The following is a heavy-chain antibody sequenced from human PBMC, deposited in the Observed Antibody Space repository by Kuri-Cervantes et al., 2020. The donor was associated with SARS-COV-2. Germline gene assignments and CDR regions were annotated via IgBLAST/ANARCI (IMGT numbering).Heavy chain of an antibody. CDR1: GGTFSSYA. V-gene: IGHV1-69*06. D-gene: IGHD5-24*01. CDR3: ARFGSQEDGYNSGNY. J-gene: IGHJ4*02. CDR2: IIPIFGTA. Sequence: SVKVSCKASGGTFSSYAISWVRQAPGQGLEWMGGIIPIFGTANYAQRFQGRVTITADKSTSTAYMELSSLRSEDTAVYYCARFGSQEDGYNSGNYWGQGTLVTVSS.